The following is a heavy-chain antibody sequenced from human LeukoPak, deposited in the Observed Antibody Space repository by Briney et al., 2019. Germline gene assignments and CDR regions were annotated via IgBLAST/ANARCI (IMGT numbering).Heavy chain of an antibody. CDR3: ARTTSFTASGYDY. J-gene: IGHJ4*02. CDR2: INPNNGDS. D-gene: IGHD6-25*01. CDR1: GYTFTNYH. V-gene: IGHV1-8*03. Sequence: GASVKVSCTASGYTFTNYHINWVRQAPGQGLEWMGWINPNNGDSGFAQKFQGRVTITRDTAMTTDYMELSSLTSEDTAIYFCARTTSFTASGYDYWGQGTLVTVSS.